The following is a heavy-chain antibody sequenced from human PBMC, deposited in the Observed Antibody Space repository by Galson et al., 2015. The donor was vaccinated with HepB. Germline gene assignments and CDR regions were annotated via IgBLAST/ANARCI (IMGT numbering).Heavy chain of an antibody. Sequence: SLRLSCAASGFTFSSYSMNWVRQAPGKGLEWVSSISSSSSYIYYADSVKGRFTISRDNAKNSLYLQMNSLRAEDTAVYYCATSLFLEWLPDDYWGQGTLVTVSS. CDR3: ATSLFLEWLPDDY. D-gene: IGHD3-3*01. J-gene: IGHJ4*02. CDR1: GFTFSSYS. V-gene: IGHV3-21*01. CDR2: ISSSSSYI.